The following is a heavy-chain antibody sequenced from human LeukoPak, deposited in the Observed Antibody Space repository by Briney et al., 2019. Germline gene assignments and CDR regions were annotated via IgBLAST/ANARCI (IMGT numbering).Heavy chain of an antibody. CDR2: ISPSGRNT. CDR3: AKGGSDSSGYYSLYYYYYMDV. J-gene: IGHJ6*03. D-gene: IGHD3-22*01. CDR1: GFTFSSYG. Sequence: GGTLRLSCAASGFTFSSYGMSWVRQAPGKGLEWVSAISPSGRNTYYADSVKGRFIISRDNSKNMLYLQMNSLRAEDTAVYYCAKGGSDSSGYYSLYYYYYMDVWGKGTTVTISS. V-gene: IGHV3-23*01.